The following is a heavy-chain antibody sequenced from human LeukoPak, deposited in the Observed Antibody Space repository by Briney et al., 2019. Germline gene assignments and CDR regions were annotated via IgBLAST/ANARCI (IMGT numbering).Heavy chain of an antibody. V-gene: IGHV4-31*03. Sequence: SETLSLTCTVSGGSISSGGYYWSWIRQHPGKGLEWIGYIYYSGSTYYNPSLRSRITISLDTSKNQFSLKLSSVIAADTTVYYCARLRHNGYSYGYVDYWGQGTLVTVSS. J-gene: IGHJ4*02. CDR1: GGSISSGGYY. D-gene: IGHD5-18*01. CDR2: IYYSGST. CDR3: ARLRHNGYSYGYVDY.